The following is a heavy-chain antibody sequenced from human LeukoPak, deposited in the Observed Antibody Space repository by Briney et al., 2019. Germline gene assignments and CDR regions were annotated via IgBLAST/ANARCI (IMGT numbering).Heavy chain of an antibody. CDR2: INHSGST. CDR1: GGSFSGYY. Sequence: SETLSPTCAVYGGSFSGYYWSWIRQPPGKGLEWIGEINHSGSTNYNPSLKSRVTISVDTSKNQFSLKLSSVTAADTAVYYCARYQLPHDAFDIWGQGTMVTVSS. CDR3: ARYQLPHDAFDI. V-gene: IGHV4-34*01. J-gene: IGHJ3*02. D-gene: IGHD2-2*01.